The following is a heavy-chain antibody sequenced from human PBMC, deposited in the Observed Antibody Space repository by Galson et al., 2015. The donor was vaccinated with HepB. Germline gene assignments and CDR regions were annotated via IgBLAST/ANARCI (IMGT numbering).Heavy chain of an antibody. D-gene: IGHD1-26*01. J-gene: IGHJ4*02. CDR1: GFTFASSG. Sequence: SLRLSCAASGFTFASSGMSWVRQAPGKGLKWVSLISAGGGETRYADSVKGRFTVSRDNSKNTLYLQMNSLRAEDTAIYYCAKSFYGGSYYFDSWGRGTLVTVSS. V-gene: IGHV3-23*01. CDR2: ISAGGGET. CDR3: AKSFYGGSYYFDS.